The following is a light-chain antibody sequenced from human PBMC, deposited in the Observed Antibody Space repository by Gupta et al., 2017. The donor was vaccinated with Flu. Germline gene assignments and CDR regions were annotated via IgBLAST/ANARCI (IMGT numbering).Light chain of an antibody. Sequence: SITISCTGTSSDVGSYNLVSCHQQDPCNAHKLIIHEVTKRPSEVADRFSGSKSGNTASLTISGLQAEDEADYYCCSYAGNSTLVLGGGTKLTVL. CDR2: EVT. CDR3: CSYAGNSTLV. CDR1: SSDVGSYNL. V-gene: IGLV2-23*02. J-gene: IGLJ2*01.